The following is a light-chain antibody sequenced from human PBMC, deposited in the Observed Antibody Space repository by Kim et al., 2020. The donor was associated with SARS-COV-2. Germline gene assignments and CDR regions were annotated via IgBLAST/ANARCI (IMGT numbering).Light chain of an antibody. CDR2: QDT. J-gene: IGLJ1*01. Sequence: SYELTQPPSVSVSPGQTASITCSGDKLGDKYTYWYQQKPGQSPVLVIYQDTKRPSGIPERFSGSNSGNRATLTISGTRAMDEGDYYCQAWDSSTYVFGTGAKITVL. CDR3: QAWDSSTYV. CDR1: KLGDKY. V-gene: IGLV3-1*01.